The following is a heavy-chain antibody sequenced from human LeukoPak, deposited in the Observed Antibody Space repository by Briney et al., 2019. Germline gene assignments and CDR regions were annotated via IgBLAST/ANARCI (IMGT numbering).Heavy chain of an antibody. CDR2: INQSGST. J-gene: IGHJ4*02. CDR1: GGSLSGYY. V-gene: IGHV4-34*01. CDR3: ARARSGYTSSWYFVS. Sequence: PSETLSLTCGVYGGSLSGYYWSWVRQPPGTGLEWIGEINQSGSTNYNPSLKSRVTISVDTSKNQFSLKLSSVTAADTAVYYCARARSGYTSSWYFVSWGQGTLVTVSS. D-gene: IGHD6-13*01.